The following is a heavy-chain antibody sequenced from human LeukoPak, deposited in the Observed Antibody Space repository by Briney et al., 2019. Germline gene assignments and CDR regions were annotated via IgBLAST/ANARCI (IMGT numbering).Heavy chain of an antibody. CDR3: ASFRSVAALFDY. CDR2: IWYDGSKK. V-gene: IGHV3-33*08. CDR1: GFTFSSYA. Sequence: PGGSLRLSCAASGFTFSSYAMHWVRQAPGKGLEWGAVIWYDGSKKYYADSVKGRFTISRDDSKNTLYLQMNSLRAEDTAVYYCASFRSVAALFDYWGQGTLVTVSS. D-gene: IGHD6-19*01. J-gene: IGHJ4*02.